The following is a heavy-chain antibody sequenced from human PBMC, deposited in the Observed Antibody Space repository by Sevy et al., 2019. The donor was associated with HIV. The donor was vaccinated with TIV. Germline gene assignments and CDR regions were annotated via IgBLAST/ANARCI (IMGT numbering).Heavy chain of an antibody. J-gene: IGHJ4*02. V-gene: IGHV3-30*18. CDR2: ISYDGSNK. Sequence: GESLKISCAASGFTFSSYGMHWVRQAPGKGLEWVTVISYDGSNKYYADSVKGRFTISRDNSKNTLYLQMNSLRAEDTAVYYCAKGSSLVVVAAIDYWGQGTLVTVSS. CDR1: GFTFSSYG. D-gene: IGHD2-15*01. CDR3: AKGSSLVVVAAIDY.